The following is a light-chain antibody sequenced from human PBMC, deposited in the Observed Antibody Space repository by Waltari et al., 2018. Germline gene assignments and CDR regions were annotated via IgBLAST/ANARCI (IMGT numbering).Light chain of an antibody. CDR1: QSILYSSNNKKY. CDR2: WAS. Sequence: DIVMTQSPDSLAVSLGERATINCKSSQSILYSSNNKKYLAWYQQKPGQPPKPLIYWASTRESGVPDRFSGSGSGTDFTLTISSLQAEDVAVYYCQQYYSSPYTFGQGTKLEIK. CDR3: QQYYSSPYT. J-gene: IGKJ2*01. V-gene: IGKV4-1*01.